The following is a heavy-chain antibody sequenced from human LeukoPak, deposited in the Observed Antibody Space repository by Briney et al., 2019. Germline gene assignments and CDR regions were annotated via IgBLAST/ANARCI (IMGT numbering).Heavy chain of an antibody. D-gene: IGHD3-22*01. CDR1: GFTFSSYV. J-gene: IGHJ4*02. CDR2: ITGSGGST. V-gene: IGHV3-23*01. CDR3: AKHRFESGGYHSTD. Sequence: GGSLRLSCAASGFTFSSYVMNWVRRAPGKGLEWVSGITGSGGSTYYADSVKGRFTISRDNSKNTLYLQMNSLRAEDTAVYYCAKHRFESGGYHSTDWGQGTLVTVSS.